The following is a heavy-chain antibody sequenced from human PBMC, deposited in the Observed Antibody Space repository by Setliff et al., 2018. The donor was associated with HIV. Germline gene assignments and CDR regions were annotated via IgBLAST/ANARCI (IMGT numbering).Heavy chain of an antibody. J-gene: IGHJ4*02. CDR3: ARHIMLDSVSYFDP. CDR1: GGSISRFY. V-gene: IGHV4-59*08. D-gene: IGHD1-26*01. CDR2: IYYNGRT. Sequence: SETLSLTCTVSGGSISRFYWSWIRQPPGKGLEWIGYIYYNGRTNYNPSLRSGVTISVDTSKNQFFLRLSSVTAADTAVYYCARHIMLDSVSYFDPWGQGALVTVSS.